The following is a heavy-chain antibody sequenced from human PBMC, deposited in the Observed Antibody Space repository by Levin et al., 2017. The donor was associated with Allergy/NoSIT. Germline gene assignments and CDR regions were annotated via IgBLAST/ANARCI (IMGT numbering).Heavy chain of an antibody. CDR1: GYTFTNYD. Sequence: PGESLKISCEASGYTFTNYDINWVRQATGQGLEWMGWMNPNSDNTGYAHKFQGRVTMTRNTSISTAYMELSSLRSEDTAVYYCARGSGSYFYYYYGLDVWGQGTTVTVSS. CDR3: ARGSGSYFYYYYGLDV. D-gene: IGHD1-26*01. V-gene: IGHV1-8*01. J-gene: IGHJ6*02. CDR2: MNPNSDNT.